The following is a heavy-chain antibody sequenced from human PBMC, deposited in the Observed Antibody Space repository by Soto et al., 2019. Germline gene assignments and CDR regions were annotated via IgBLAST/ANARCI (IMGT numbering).Heavy chain of an antibody. CDR1: GFTFSSYS. D-gene: IGHD1-1*01. CDR3: ARVRTDFSYDAFDI. V-gene: IGHV3-21*01. Sequence: GGSLRLSCAASGFTFSSYSMNWVRQAPGKGLEWVSFISSSSGYIHYADSVKGRFTISRDNAKNSLYLQMNSLRAEDSAVYFCARVRTDFSYDAFDIWGQGTMVTVSS. J-gene: IGHJ3*02. CDR2: ISSSSGYI.